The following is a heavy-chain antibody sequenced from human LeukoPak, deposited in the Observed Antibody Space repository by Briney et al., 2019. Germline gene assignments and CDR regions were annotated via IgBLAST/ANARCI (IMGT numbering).Heavy chain of an antibody. CDR2: IIPIFGTA. V-gene: IGHV1-69*13. CDR3: ASLYSSGWANWFDP. Sequence: ASVKVSCKASGGTFSSYAISWVRQAPGQGLEWMGGIIPIFGTANYAQRFQGRVTITADESTSTAYMELSSLRSEDTAVYYCASLYSSGWANWFDPWGQGTLVTVSS. D-gene: IGHD6-19*01. J-gene: IGHJ5*02. CDR1: GGTFSSYA.